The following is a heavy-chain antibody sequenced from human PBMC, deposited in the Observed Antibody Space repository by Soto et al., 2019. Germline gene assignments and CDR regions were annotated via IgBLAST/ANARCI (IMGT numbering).Heavy chain of an antibody. CDR3: AKDPYWGVFSGYFDY. D-gene: IGHD3-10*01. CDR1: GFTFSSYG. Sequence: GGSLRLSCAASGFTFSSYGMHWVRQAPGKGLEWVAVISYDGSNKYYADSVKGRFTISRDNSKNTLYLQMNSLRAEDTAVYYCAKDPYWGVFSGYFDYWGQGTLVTISS. V-gene: IGHV3-30*18. J-gene: IGHJ4*02. CDR2: ISYDGSNK.